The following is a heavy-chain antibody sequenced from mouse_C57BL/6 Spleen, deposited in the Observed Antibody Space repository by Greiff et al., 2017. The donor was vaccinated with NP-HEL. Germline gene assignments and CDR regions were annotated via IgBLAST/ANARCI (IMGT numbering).Heavy chain of an antibody. Sequence: EVQLQQSGPELVKPGASVKMSCKASGYTFTDYNMHWVKQSHGKSLEWIGYINPNNGGTSYNQKFKGKATLTVDKSSSTAYMELRSLTSEDSAVYYCARGYYHAELAYWGQGTLVTVSA. CDR1: GYTFTDYN. CDR3: ARGYYHAELAY. CDR2: INPNNGGT. J-gene: IGHJ3*01. D-gene: IGHD1-1*02. V-gene: IGHV1-22*01.